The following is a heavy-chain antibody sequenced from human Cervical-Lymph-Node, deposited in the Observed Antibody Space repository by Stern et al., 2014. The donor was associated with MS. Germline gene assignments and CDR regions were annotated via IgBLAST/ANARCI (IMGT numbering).Heavy chain of an antibody. D-gene: IGHD1-26*01. J-gene: IGHJ4*02. V-gene: IGHV1-2*02. CDR1: ESTFTGSY. Sequence: VQLVESGAEVKQPGASVKVTCQASESTFTGSYIHWVRQAPGQGLEWMGWIHPNSGATNYALRFQDRVSLTSDSSNTLAYMELDRLTSDDTAVYYCARISLGSGIDYWGQGSLVTVSS. CDR3: ARISLGSGIDY. CDR2: IHPNSGAT.